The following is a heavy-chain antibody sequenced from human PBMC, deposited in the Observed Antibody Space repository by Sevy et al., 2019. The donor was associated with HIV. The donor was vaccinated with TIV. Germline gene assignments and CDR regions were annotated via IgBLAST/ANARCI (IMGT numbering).Heavy chain of an antibody. CDR1: GFTFSSYA. J-gene: IGHJ3*02. CDR3: ASGFLEWLFLEAFDI. Sequence: GGSLRLSCAASGFTFSSYAMHWVRHAPGKGLEWVAVISYDGSNKYYADSVKGRFTISRDNSKNTLYLQMNSLRAEDTAVYYCASGFLEWLFLEAFDIWGQGTMVTVSS. CDR2: ISYDGSNK. V-gene: IGHV3-30-3*01. D-gene: IGHD3-3*01.